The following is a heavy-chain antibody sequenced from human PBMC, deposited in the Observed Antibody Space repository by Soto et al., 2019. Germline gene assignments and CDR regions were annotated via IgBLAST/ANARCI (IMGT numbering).Heavy chain of an antibody. Sequence: SETLSLTCTVSVGSISSYYWSWILQPPGKGLEWIGYIYYSGSTNYNPSLKSRVTISVDTSKNQFSLKLSSVTAADTAVYYCARVPVAARPSVWLAPRGQGTLVTVSS. V-gene: IGHV4-59*01. D-gene: IGHD6-6*01. CDR2: IYYSGST. CDR1: VGSISSYY. J-gene: IGHJ5*02. CDR3: ARVPVAARPSVWLAP.